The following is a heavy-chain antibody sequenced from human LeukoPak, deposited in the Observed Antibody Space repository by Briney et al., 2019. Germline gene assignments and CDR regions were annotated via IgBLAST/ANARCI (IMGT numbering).Heavy chain of an antibody. CDR1: GGSISDSSYY. Sequence: SETLSLTCSVSGGSISDSSYYWGWIRQPPGIGLEWIGSIYYHTGSTYYNPSLKSRVTTSVDTSKNQFSLKLSSVTAADTAVFYCARISGPLYYALDYWGQGTLVTVSS. V-gene: IGHV4-39*07. D-gene: IGHD2-2*01. J-gene: IGHJ4*02. CDR3: ARISGPLYYALDY. CDR2: IYYHTGST.